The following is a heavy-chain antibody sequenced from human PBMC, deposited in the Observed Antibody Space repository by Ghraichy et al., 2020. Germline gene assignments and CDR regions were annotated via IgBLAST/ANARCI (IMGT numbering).Heavy chain of an antibody. D-gene: IGHD6-19*01. CDR1: GFTFSSYA. CDR3: VKNTPHSSGWYLSWYYYGMDV. J-gene: IGHJ6*02. CDR2: ISSNGGST. V-gene: IGHV3-64D*06. Sequence: GGSLRLSCSASGFTFSSYAMHWVRQAPGKGLEYVSAISSNGGSTYYADSVKGRFTISRDNSKNTLYLQMSSLRAEDTAVYYCVKNTPHSSGWYLSWYYYGMDVWGQGSNVTVSS.